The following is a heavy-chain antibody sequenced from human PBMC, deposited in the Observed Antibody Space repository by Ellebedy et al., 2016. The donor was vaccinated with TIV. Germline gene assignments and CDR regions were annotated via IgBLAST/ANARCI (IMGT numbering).Heavy chain of an antibody. CDR1: GFTFSGSA. D-gene: IGHD3-9*01. Sequence: GESLKISCAASGFTFSGSAMHWVRQASGKGLEWVGRIRSKANSYATAYAASVKGRFTISRDDSKNTAYLQMNSLRAEDTAVYYCARDQDFTGPWYFDYWGQGTLVTVSS. V-gene: IGHV3-73*01. CDR2: IRSKANSYAT. J-gene: IGHJ4*02. CDR3: ARDQDFTGPWYFDY.